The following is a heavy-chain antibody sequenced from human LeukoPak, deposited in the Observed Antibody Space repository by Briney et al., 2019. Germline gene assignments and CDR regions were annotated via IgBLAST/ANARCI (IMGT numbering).Heavy chain of an antibody. Sequence: SVKVSCKASGGTFSSYAISWLRQAPGQGLEWMGGIIPIFGTANYAQKFQGRVTITADESTSTAYMELSSLRSEDTAVYYCARAIGVWSSGAFDIWGQGTMVTVSS. CDR1: GGTFSSYA. CDR2: IIPIFGTA. D-gene: IGHD3-10*01. J-gene: IGHJ3*02. V-gene: IGHV1-69*13. CDR3: ARAIGVWSSGAFDI.